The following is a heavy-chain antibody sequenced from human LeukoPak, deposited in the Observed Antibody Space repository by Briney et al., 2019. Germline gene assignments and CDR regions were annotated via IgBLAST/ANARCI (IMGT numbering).Heavy chain of an antibody. CDR3: ARHGGRSSSRSSFDP. CDR1: GGPISGYY. V-gene: IGHV4-59*08. D-gene: IGHD1-26*01. CDR2: IYYSGST. J-gene: IGHJ5*02. Sequence: PSETLSLTCTVSGGPISGYYWSWIRQPPGKGLEWIAYIYYSGSTQYNPSLKTRVTISVDTSRDQFSLKLRSVPAADTPVYYCARHGGRSSSRSSFDPWGRGTLVTVSS.